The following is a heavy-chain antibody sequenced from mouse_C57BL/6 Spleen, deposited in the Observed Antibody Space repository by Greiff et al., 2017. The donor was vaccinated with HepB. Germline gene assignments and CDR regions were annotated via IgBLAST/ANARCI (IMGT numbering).Heavy chain of an antibody. Sequence: EVKLEESGGGLVKPGGSLKLSCAASGFTFSDYGMHWVRQAPEKGLEWVAYISSGSSTIYYADTVKGRFTISRDNAKNTLFLQMTSLRSEDTAMYYCATLYGSSPDYWGQGTTLTVSS. V-gene: IGHV5-17*01. CDR1: GFTFSDYG. J-gene: IGHJ2*01. CDR2: ISSGSSTI. D-gene: IGHD1-1*01. CDR3: ATLYGSSPDY.